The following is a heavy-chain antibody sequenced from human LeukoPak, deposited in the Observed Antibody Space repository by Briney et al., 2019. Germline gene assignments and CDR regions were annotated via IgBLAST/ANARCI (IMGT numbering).Heavy chain of an antibody. J-gene: IGHJ4*02. CDR3: ARASYDSSGYYFQLGYFDY. D-gene: IGHD3-22*01. V-gene: IGHV3-21*01. CDR1: GFTFSSYS. CDR2: ISSSSYI. Sequence: GGSLRLSCAASGFTFSSYSMNWVRQAPGKGLEWVSSISSSSYIYYADSVKSRFTISRDNAKNSLYLQMNSLRAEDTAVYYCARASYDSSGYYFQLGYFDYWGQGTLVTVSS.